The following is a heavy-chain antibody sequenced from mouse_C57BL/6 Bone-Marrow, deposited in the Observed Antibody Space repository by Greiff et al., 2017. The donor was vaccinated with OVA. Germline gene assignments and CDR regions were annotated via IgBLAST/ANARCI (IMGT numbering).Heavy chain of an antibody. CDR2: INPGNGGT. D-gene: IGHD2-13*01. V-gene: IGHV14-4*01. J-gene: IGHJ3*01. CDR3: ATCDGDLYVDY. CDR1: GFNFNDDY. Sequence: VQLQQSGPELVRPGASVKLSCTASGFNFNDDYMHWVKHSPEQGLEWIGWINPGNGGTDYAPKFQGKATIPVDTSSSPAYLQLNSLTSEDTAVYYCATCDGDLYVDYWGQGTLVTVSA.